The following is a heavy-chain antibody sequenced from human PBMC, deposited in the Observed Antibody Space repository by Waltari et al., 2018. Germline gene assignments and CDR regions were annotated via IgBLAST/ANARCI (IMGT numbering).Heavy chain of an antibody. CDR1: GGSFSGYY. CDR2: INHSGST. CDR3: VRQQWLGRGFDY. Sequence: QVQLQQWGAGLLKPSETLSLTCAVYGGSFSGYYWSWIRQPPGKGLEWIGEINHSGSTNYNPSLKSRVTISVDTSKNQFSLKLSSVTAADTAVYYCVRQQWLGRGFDYWGQGTLVTVSS. J-gene: IGHJ4*02. D-gene: IGHD6-19*01. V-gene: IGHV4-34*01.